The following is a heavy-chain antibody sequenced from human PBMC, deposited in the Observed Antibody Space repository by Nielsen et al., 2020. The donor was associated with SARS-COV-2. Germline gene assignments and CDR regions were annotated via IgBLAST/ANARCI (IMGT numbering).Heavy chain of an antibody. CDR2: IKQDGSEK. V-gene: IGHV3-7*03. Sequence: GESLKISCAASGFTFSSYAMSWVRQAPGKGLEWVANIKQDGSEKYYVDSVKGRFTISRDNAKNSLYLQMNSLRAEDTALYYCAAYGDSLDYWGQGTLVTVSS. CDR3: AAYGDSLDY. J-gene: IGHJ4*02. D-gene: IGHD4-17*01. CDR1: GFTFSSYA.